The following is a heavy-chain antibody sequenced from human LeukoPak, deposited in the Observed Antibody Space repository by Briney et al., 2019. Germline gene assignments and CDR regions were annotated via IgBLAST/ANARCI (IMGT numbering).Heavy chain of an antibody. Sequence: PSETLSLTCTVSGGSISSYYWSWIRQPPGKGLDWIGFIYHNGRTDYNPSLKSRVTISADTSKNQFSLRLSSVTAADTAVYYCARVFRAAAADYWGQGTLVTVSS. CDR1: GGSISSYY. CDR2: IYHNGRT. CDR3: ARVFRAAAADY. D-gene: IGHD6-13*01. J-gene: IGHJ4*02. V-gene: IGHV4-59*01.